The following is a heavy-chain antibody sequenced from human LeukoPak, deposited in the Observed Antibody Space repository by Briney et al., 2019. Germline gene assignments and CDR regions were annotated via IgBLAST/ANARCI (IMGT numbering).Heavy chain of an antibody. Sequence: GGSLRLSCAASGFTSSSYSMNWVRQAPGKGLEWVSSISSSSSYIYYADSVKGRFTISRDNAKNSLYLQMNSLRAEDTAVYYCARDLGQSSSWYDSSSWFDPWGQGTLVTVSS. D-gene: IGHD6-13*01. CDR1: GFTSSSYS. CDR3: ARDLGQSSSWYDSSSWFDP. CDR2: ISSSSSYI. J-gene: IGHJ5*02. V-gene: IGHV3-21*01.